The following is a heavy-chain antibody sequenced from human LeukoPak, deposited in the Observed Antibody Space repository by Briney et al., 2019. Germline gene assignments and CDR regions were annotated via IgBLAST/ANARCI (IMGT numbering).Heavy chain of an antibody. CDR2: IYYSGST. CDR3: ARHFDFQRDGYNRGFDL. V-gene: IGHV4-39*01. J-gene: IGHJ2*01. Sequence: SETLSLTCTVSGGSISSSSYYWGWIRQPPGKGLEWIGSIYYSGSTYYSPSLKSRVTISVDTSKNQFSLKLSSVTAADTAVYYCARHFDFQRDGYNRGFDLWGRGTLVTVSS. CDR1: GGSISSSSYY. D-gene: IGHD5-24*01.